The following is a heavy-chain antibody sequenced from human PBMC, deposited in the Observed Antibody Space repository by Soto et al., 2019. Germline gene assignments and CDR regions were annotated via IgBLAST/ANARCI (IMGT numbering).Heavy chain of an antibody. CDR3: ARDSPIARMDG. D-gene: IGHD6-13*01. Sequence: AVTLSCRASGGTFSVYGISWVRQAPGQGLEWMGGIIRIFSTANYAQKFQGRVTITADESTSTAYMELSSLRSEDTAVYYCARDSPIARMDGWGQGTTVTVS. CDR2: IIRIFSTA. J-gene: IGHJ6*02. CDR1: GGTFSVYG. V-gene: IGHV1-69*01.